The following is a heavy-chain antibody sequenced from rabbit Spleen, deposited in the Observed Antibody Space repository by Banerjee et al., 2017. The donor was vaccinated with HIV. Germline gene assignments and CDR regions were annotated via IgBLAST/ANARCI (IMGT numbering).Heavy chain of an antibody. V-gene: IGHV1S45*01. CDR2: MCSTSDIT. Sequence: QEQLEESGGDLVKPEGSLTLTCNASGFSFSSTYWICWVRQAPGKGLEWIVCMCSTSDITWWASWAKGRFTSSKTSSITVTLQMTSLTAADTSTYFCARDMAIVVAWKFNLWGQGTLVTVS. J-gene: IGHJ4*01. CDR3: ARDMAIVVAWKFNL. CDR1: GFSFSSTYW. D-gene: IGHD3-1*01.